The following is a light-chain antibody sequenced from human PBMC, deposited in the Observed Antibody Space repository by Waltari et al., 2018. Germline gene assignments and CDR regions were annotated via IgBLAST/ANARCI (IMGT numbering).Light chain of an antibody. V-gene: IGLV4-69*01. CDR3: QTWGTGIHV. J-gene: IGLJ1*01. CDR2: LNSDGSH. Sequence: QLVVTQSPPASASLGASVKLTCTLSSGHNSYAIAWHQQQPEKGPRYLMKLNSDGSHNKGDGIPDRFSGSSSGTERYLTISSLQPEDEADYYCQTWGTGIHVFGTGTKVTVL. CDR1: SGHNSYA.